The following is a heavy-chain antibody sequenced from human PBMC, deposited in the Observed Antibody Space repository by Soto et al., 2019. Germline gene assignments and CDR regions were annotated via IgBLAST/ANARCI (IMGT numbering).Heavy chain of an antibody. Sequence: QVQLVESGGGGVQPGRSLRLSCAASGFIFSTYGMHWVRQTPGKGPEWVAVIWYDGSNKYYADSVRGRFTISRDNSKNILYLQMNSLRPEDTAMYYCARAVGPFDYWGQGTLVTVSS. V-gene: IGHV3-33*01. CDR1: GFIFSTYG. CDR3: ARAVGPFDY. J-gene: IGHJ4*02. D-gene: IGHD1-26*01. CDR2: IWYDGSNK.